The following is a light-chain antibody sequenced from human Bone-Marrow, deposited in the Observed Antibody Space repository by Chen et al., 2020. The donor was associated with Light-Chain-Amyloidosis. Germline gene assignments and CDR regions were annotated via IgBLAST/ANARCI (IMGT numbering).Light chain of an antibody. CDR1: SPTTGANYD. CDR3: QSYDSSLSGSV. V-gene: IGLV1-40*01. CDR2: GNK. Sequence: HSVLPQPPPLSGAPRPRVPIPGTASSPTTGANYDVHWYQKLPGTAPKLLIYGNKNRPAGVPDRFSGSKSGTSASLAITGLQAEDEADYYCQSYDSSLSGSVFGGGTKLTVL. J-gene: IGLJ2*01.